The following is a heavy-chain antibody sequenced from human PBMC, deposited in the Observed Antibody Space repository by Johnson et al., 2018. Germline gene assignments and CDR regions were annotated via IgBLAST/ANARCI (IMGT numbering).Heavy chain of an antibody. Sequence: QVQLQESGPGLVKPSETLSLTCPVSGGSISSYYWSWIRQPPGKGLEWIGYIYYSGSTNYNPALKSRVTISVDTSKNQFSLKLSSVTAADTAVDYWARGFSSYYYYMDVWGKGTTVTVSS. CDR2: IYYSGST. CDR3: ARGFSSYYYYMDV. V-gene: IGHV4-59*01. D-gene: IGHD3-10*01. J-gene: IGHJ6*03. CDR1: GGSISSYY.